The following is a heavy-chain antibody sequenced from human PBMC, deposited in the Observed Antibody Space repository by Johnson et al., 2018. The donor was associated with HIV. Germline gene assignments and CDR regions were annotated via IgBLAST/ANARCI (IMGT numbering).Heavy chain of an antibody. J-gene: IGHJ3*01. CDR1: GFTFNNYG. Sequence: VQLVESGGGVVQPGGSLRLSCAASGFTFNNYGMHWVRQAPGKGLEWVSGINWHGGSTGYADSVKGRFTISRDNAKNSLYLQMDSLRAEDTAMYYCARAKDAAYPYDAFDVWGHGTMVIVSA. CDR3: ARAKDAAYPYDAFDV. V-gene: IGHV3-20*04. D-gene: IGHD2-15*01. CDR2: INWHGGST.